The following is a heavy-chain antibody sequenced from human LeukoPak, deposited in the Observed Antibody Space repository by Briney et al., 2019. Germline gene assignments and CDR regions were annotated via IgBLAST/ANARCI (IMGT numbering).Heavy chain of an antibody. J-gene: IGHJ6*03. CDR3: ARAVPGCSSTSCYMRYYYYYYYMDV. Sequence: GGSLRLSCAASGFTFSSYWMSWVRQAPGKGLEWVANIKQDGSEKYYVDSVKGRFTISRDNAKNSLYLQMNSLRAEDTAVYYCARAVPGCSSTSCYMRYYYYYYYMDVWGKGTTVTISS. CDR2: IKQDGSEK. CDR1: GFTFSSYW. D-gene: IGHD2-2*01. V-gene: IGHV3-7*01.